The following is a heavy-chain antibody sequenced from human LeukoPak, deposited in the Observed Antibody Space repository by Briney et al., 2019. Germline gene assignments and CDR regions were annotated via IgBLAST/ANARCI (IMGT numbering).Heavy chain of an antibody. CDR2: IHQNGNT. D-gene: IGHD3-22*01. CDR3: ARGYYDSSGYSNAFDI. V-gene: IGHV4-59*01. CDR1: GVSISSSY. Sequence: SETLSLTCSVSGVSISSSYWSWIRQPPGKRLEWIGFIHQNGNTNYNPSLKSRVTMSVDTSKNQFSVQMRSVTAADTAVYYCARGYYDSSGYSNAFDIWGQGTMVAV. J-gene: IGHJ3*02.